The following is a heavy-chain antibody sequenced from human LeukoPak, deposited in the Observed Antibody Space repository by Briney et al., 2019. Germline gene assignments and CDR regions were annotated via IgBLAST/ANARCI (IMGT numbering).Heavy chain of an antibody. CDR1: GYTFTGYY. CDR2: INPNSGGT. CDR3: ARNLPMVRGVIWVGATTSDY. V-gene: IGHV1-2*02. J-gene: IGHJ4*02. Sequence: ASVKVSCKASGYTFTGYYMHWVRQAPGQGLEWMGWINPNSGGTNYAQKFQGRVTMTRDTSISTAYMELSRLRSDDTAVYYCARNLPMVRGVIWVGATTSDYWGQGTLVTVSS. D-gene: IGHD3-10*01.